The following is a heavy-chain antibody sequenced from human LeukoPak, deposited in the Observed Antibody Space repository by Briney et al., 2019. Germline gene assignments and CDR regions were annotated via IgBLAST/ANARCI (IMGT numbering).Heavy chain of an antibody. J-gene: IGHJ4*02. CDR1: GFTFSSYG. Sequence: GGSLRLSCAASGFTFSSYGMHWVRQAPGKGLEWVAVIWYDGSNKYYADSVRGRFTISRDNPKNTLYLQMNSLRAEDTAVYYCARDRATAFDYWGQGTLVTVSS. D-gene: IGHD5-12*01. V-gene: IGHV3-33*01. CDR2: IWYDGSNK. CDR3: ARDRATAFDY.